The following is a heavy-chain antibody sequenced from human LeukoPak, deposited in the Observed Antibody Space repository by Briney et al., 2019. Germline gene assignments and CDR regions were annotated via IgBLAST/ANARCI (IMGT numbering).Heavy chain of an antibody. V-gene: IGHV1-2*02. CDR1: GYIFSDYY. D-gene: IGHD6-13*01. CDR3: ARGAEAETSPLDF. J-gene: IGHJ4*02. Sequence: ASVKVSCKASGYIFSDYYMHWVRQAPGQGLEWLGWVNPKSGAADYAQQFRGRVTMTRDTSINTDYMEMKRVTSDDTAVYYCARGAEAETSPLDFWGQGTLVNVSS. CDR2: VNPKSGAA.